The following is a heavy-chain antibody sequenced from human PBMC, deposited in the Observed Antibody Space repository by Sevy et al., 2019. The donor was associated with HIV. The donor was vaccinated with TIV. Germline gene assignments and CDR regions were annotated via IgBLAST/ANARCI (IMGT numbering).Heavy chain of an antibody. V-gene: IGHV3-30*09. J-gene: IGHJ4*02. CDR2: ISYDGRNK. CDR1: GFTFSSYA. Sequence: EGFLRLSCSASGFTFSSYALLCVRQAPGKGLEWVSLISYDGRNKYYSDSVKGRFAISRDESKTTLFLQMESLRTEETGIHYCARVGVSYSTDNCYHRFDYWGRGTSVTVSS. D-gene: IGHD2-8*02. CDR3: ARVGVSYSTDNCYHRFDY.